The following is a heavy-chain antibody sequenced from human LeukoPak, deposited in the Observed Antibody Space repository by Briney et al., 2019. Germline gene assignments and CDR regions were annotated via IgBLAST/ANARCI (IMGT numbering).Heavy chain of an antibody. V-gene: IGHV3-9*01. J-gene: IGHJ3*02. CDR3: AKDSYSGSYYGAFDI. D-gene: IGHD1-26*01. CDR2: ISWNSGSI. Sequence: PGGSLRLSCAASGFTFDDYAMHWVRQAPGKGLEWVSGISWNSGSIGYADSVKGRFTISRDNAKNSLYLQMNSLRAEDTALYYCAKDSYSGSYYGAFDIWGQGTMVTVSS. CDR1: GFTFDDYA.